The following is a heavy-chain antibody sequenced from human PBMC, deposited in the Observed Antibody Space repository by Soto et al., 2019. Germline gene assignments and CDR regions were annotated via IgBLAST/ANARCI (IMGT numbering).Heavy chain of an antibody. CDR3: ARDRCADYDSRGYYCLAFDI. CDR1: GFTFSSYS. V-gene: IGHV3-21*01. Sequence: EVQLVESGGGLVKPGGSLRLSCAASGFTFSSYSMNWVRQAPGKGLEWVSSISSSSSYIYYADSVKGRFTISRDNAKNSLYLQMNSLRAEDTAVYYCARDRCADYDSRGYYCLAFDIWGQGTMVTVSS. CDR2: ISSSSSYI. D-gene: IGHD3-22*01. J-gene: IGHJ3*02.